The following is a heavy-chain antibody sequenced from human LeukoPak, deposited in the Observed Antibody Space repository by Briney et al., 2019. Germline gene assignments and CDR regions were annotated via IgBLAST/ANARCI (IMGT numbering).Heavy chain of an antibody. CDR1: GGSFSGYY. V-gene: IGHV4-34*01. D-gene: IGHD3-10*01. CDR2: INHSGST. CDR3: ARRVPRMVRGVVEGFDP. Sequence: SETLSLTCAVYGGSFSGYYWSWIRQPPGKGLEWIGEINHSGSTNYNPSLKRRVTISVDTSKNQFSLTLSSVTAADTAVYYCARRVPRMVRGVVEGFDPWGQGTLVTVSS. J-gene: IGHJ5*02.